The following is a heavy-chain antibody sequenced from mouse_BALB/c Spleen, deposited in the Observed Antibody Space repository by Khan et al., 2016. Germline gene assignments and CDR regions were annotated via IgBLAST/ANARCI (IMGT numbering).Heavy chain of an antibody. V-gene: IGHV3-2*02. Sequence: EVQLQESGPGLVKPSQSLSLTCTVTGYSITSDYAWNWIRQFPGNKLEWMGYISYSGSTSYNPSLKSRISITRDTSKNQFFLQLNSVTTEDTATXYCARWDGGYLYYFDYWGQGTTLTVSS. J-gene: IGHJ2*01. CDR2: ISYSGST. D-gene: IGHD2-3*01. CDR1: GYSITSDYA. CDR3: ARWDGGYLYYFDY.